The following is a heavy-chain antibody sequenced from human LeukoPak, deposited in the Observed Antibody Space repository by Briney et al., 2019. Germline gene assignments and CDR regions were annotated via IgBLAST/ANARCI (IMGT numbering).Heavy chain of an antibody. D-gene: IGHD6-19*01. CDR1: GGSLSSYY. J-gene: IGHJ5*02. CDR2: IYYSGST. V-gene: IGHV4-59*08. CDR3: ARLFPGYSSGWSDNWFDP. Sequence: TTSETLSLTCTVSGGSLSSYYWSWIRQPPGKGLEWIGYIYYSGSTNYNPSLKSRVTISVDTSKNQFSLKLSSVTAADTAVYYCARLFPGYSSGWSDNWFDPWGQGTLVTVSS.